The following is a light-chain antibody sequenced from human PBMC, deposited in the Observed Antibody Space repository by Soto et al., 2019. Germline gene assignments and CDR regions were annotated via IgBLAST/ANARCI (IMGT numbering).Light chain of an antibody. Sequence: DIQMTQSPSTLSASVGDRVTITCRASQSISSWLAWYQQKPGKAPKLLIYEASSSEIGVPPRFSGSGFGTEFTLTSSRLPPDDFATYYCQHYKESSTFGQGTRLEIK. J-gene: IGKJ1*01. V-gene: IGKV1-5*03. CDR1: QSISSW. CDR2: EAS. CDR3: QHYKESST.